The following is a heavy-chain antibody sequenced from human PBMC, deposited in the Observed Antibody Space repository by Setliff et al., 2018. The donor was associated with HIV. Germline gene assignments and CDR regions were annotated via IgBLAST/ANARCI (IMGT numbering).Heavy chain of an antibody. V-gene: IGHV1-2*02. Sequence: ASVKVSCKVSGYTFTDYGISWVRQAPGQGLEWMGWINPDSGDTNYAQKFQGRLTMTRDTSISTAYMVLSRLRSDDAAMYYCASSGGYPDHFDYWGQGTLVTV. CDR2: INPDSGDT. CDR3: ASSGGYPDHFDY. D-gene: IGHD1-26*01. J-gene: IGHJ4*02. CDR1: GYTFTDYG.